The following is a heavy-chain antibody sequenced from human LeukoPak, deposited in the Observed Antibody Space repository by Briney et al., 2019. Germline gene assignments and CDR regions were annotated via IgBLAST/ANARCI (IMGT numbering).Heavy chain of an antibody. Sequence: SVKVSCKASGGTFSSYAISWVRQAPGQGLEWMGRIIPILGIANYAQKFQGRVTITADKSTSTAYMELSSLRSEDTAVYYCARVNLRGSQYNWFDPWGQGTLVTVSS. CDR3: ARVNLRGSQYNWFDP. V-gene: IGHV1-69*04. CDR2: IIPILGIA. J-gene: IGHJ5*02. CDR1: GGTFSSYA. D-gene: IGHD1-26*01.